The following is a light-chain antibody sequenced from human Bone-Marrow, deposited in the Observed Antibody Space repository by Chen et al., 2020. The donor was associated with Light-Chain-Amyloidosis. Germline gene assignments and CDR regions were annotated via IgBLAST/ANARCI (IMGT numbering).Light chain of an antibody. CDR3: QQYYNTPLT. J-gene: IGKJ4*01. Sequence: DIVMTQSPDSLAVSLGERATIICRSNQSVLYSSNNKNYLAWYQQKPGQPPKLLIYWASTRESGVPDRFSGSGYGTHFTLTINSLQAEEVAVYYCQQYYNTPLTFGGGTKVEIK. CDR1: QSVLYSSNNKNY. V-gene: IGKV4-1*01. CDR2: WAS.